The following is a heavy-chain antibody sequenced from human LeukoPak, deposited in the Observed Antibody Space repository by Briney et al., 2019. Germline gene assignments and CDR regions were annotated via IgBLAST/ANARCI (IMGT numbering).Heavy chain of an antibody. CDR1: GFTFSSYA. V-gene: IGHV3-23*01. D-gene: IGHD4-23*01. CDR2: ISGSGGST. J-gene: IGHJ6*03. Sequence: GGSLRLSCAASGFTFSSYAMSWVRQAPGKGLEWVSAISGSGGSTYYADSVKGRFTISRDNSKNTLYLQMNSLRAEDTAVYYCAKTRWTELRDSYYYYYYMDVWGKGTTVTVSS. CDR3: AKTRWTELRDSYYYYYYMDV.